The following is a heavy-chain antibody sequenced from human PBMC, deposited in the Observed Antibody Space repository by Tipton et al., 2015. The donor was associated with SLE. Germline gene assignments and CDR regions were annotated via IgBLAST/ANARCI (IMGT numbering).Heavy chain of an antibody. D-gene: IGHD2-21*01. V-gene: IGHV4-34*01. CDR2: INHSGST. CDR3: ARGELIGWFDP. Sequence: TLSLTCAVYGGSFSGYYWSWIRQSPGKGLEWIGEINHSGSTNYNPSLKSRVTISVDTSKNQFSLKLGSVTAADTAVYYCARGELIGWFDPWGQGTLVTVSS. CDR1: GGSFSGYY. J-gene: IGHJ5*02.